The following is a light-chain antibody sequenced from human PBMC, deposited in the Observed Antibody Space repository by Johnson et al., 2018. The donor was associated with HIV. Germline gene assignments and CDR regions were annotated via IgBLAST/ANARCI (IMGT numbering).Light chain of an antibody. CDR3: GTWDNSLSAV. Sequence: QSILTQPPSVSAAPGQKVTISCSGSTSNIGNNYVYWYQQLPGTAPRLLIYENDKRPSGIPDRFSGSKSGTSATLGITGLQTGDEADYYCGTWDNSLSAVFGTGTNVTVL. J-gene: IGLJ1*01. CDR1: TSNIGNNY. CDR2: END. V-gene: IGLV1-51*02.